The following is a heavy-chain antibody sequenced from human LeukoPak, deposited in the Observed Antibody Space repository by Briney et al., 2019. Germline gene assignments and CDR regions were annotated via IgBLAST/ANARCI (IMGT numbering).Heavy chain of an antibody. V-gene: IGHV3-48*04. D-gene: IGHD4/OR15-4a*01. CDR1: GFTFSSFT. Sequence: PGGSLRLSCAATGFTFSSFTMNWVRQAPGKGLEWVSSISGTTDAIYYADSVKGRFTISRNNANNSLSLQMNSLRPEDTAVYFCARRRVLSVARALDYWGQGTLVTVSS. CDR2: ISGTTDAI. J-gene: IGHJ4*02. CDR3: ARRRVLSVARALDY.